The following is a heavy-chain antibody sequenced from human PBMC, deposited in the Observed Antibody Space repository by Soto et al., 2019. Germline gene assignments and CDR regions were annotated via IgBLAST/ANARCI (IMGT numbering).Heavy chain of an antibody. V-gene: IGHV3-30*18. CDR3: AKEYGSGSLSPAFDY. CDR2: ISYDGSNK. J-gene: IGHJ4*02. D-gene: IGHD6-13*01. CDR1: GFTFSSYG. Sequence: QVQLVESGGGVVQPGRSLRLSCAASGFTFSSYGMHWVRQAPGKGLEWVAVISYDGSNKYYADSVKGRVTLSRDNSKNTLYLLMNSLSAEDAALYYCAKEYGSGSLSPAFDYWGQGTLVTVSS.